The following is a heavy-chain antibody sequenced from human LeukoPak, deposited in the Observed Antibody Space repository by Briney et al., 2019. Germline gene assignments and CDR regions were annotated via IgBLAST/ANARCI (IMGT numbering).Heavy chain of an antibody. CDR1: GFTFSLYA. CDR3: ARESRDGYS. V-gene: IGHV3-21*05. CDR2: IDSGSDDI. J-gene: IGHJ4*02. Sequence: GGSLRLSCAASGFTFSLYAMNWVRQAPGKGLEWVSYIDSGSDDIHYADSVKGRFTISRDNAKNSLDLQMNSLRAEDTAVYYCARESRDGYSWGQGTLVTVSS. D-gene: IGHD5-24*01.